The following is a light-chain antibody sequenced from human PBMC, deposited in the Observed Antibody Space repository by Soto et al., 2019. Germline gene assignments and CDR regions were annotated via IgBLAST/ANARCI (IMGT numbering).Light chain of an antibody. V-gene: IGLV2-14*01. CDR2: DVS. CDR3: SSYTSSNTWV. CDR1: SSDVGGYNH. Sequence: QSALTQPASVSGSPGQSITISCTGTSSDVGGYNHVSWYQQHPGKAPKLMIYDVSNRPSGVSNRFSGSKSGNTASLTISGLQAEDEADYYCSSYTSSNTWVFGGVTKLTVL. J-gene: IGLJ3*02.